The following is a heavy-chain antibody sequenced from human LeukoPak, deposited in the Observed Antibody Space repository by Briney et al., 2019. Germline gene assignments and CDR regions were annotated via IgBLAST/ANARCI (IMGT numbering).Heavy chain of an antibody. Sequence: GASLRLSCAASGFTLSSYAMSWVRQAPGKGLEWVSAISGSGGSTYYADSVKGRFTISRDNSKNTLYLQMNSLRAEDTAVYYCANVSPYYFDYWGQGTLVTVSS. J-gene: IGHJ4*02. CDR3: ANVSPYYFDY. CDR1: GFTLSSYA. CDR2: ISGSGGST. V-gene: IGHV3-23*01.